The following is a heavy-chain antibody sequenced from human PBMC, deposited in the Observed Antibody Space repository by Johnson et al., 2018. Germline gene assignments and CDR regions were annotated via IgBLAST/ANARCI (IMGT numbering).Heavy chain of an antibody. V-gene: IGHV3-74*01. CDR2: ITTDGSST. CDR3: ARARSQYCSGGSCYSDQALDI. D-gene: IGHD2-15*01. J-gene: IGHJ3*02. Sequence: VQLQESGGDLVQPGGSLRLSCAASGFTFSNYRLHWVRQAPGKGLVWVSRITTDGSSTSYADSVKGRFTISRDNAKNTLYLQMNSLGVEDTAVYYCARARSQYCSGGSCYSDQALDIWGQGTMVTVSS. CDR1: GFTFSNYR.